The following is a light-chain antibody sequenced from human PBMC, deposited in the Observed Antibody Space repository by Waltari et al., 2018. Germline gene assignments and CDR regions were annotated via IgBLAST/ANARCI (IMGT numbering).Light chain of an antibody. CDR2: LDN. CDR3: QAWDSKTVV. Sequence: SYEVTQPPSVSVSPGETASITCSGHKLGEKYASWYQQQPGQSPMLVIYLDNKRPSGIPERVSASISGTTATLTISGTQAIDEADDFCQAWDSKTVVFGGGTKLTVL. CDR1: KLGEKY. V-gene: IGLV3-1*01. J-gene: IGLJ3*02.